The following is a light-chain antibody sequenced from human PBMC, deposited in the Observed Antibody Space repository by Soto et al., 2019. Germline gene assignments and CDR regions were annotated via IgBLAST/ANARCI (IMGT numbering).Light chain of an antibody. Sequence: AIQLSVSPSSLSSSVADRVTITCRASQDIRKDLAWYQQKPGKAPQILIYGASTLQAGVASRFSGSGSATDFTLTIISLQPEDSAAYYRLQAYYYPLTFGQGTNVDIK. CDR2: GAS. CDR1: QDIRKD. V-gene: IGKV1-6*01. CDR3: LQAYYYPLT. J-gene: IGKJ2*01.